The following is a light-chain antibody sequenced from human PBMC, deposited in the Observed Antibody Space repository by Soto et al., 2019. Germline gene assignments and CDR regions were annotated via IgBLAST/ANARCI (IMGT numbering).Light chain of an antibody. CDR3: SLYTTDSTSV. CDR2: EVS. V-gene: IGLV2-14*03. J-gene: IGLJ1*01. CDR1: SSDVGRVNF. Sequence: QSVLTQPASVSGSPRQSVTISCTGTSSDVGRVNFVSWFQQHPGKAPKLMIYEVSNRPSGVPDRFSGSKSGNTASLTISGLQAEDEAEYYCSLYTTDSTSVFGTGTKVTVL.